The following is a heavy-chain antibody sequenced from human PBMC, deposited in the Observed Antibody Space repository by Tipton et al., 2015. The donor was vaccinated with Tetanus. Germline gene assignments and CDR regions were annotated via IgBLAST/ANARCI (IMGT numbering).Heavy chain of an antibody. V-gene: IGHV3-48*03. D-gene: IGHD2-15*01. CDR1: GFIFSDYE. J-gene: IGHJ6*02. Sequence: SLSLSCAASGFIFSDYEMVWVRQAPGKGVTWVSFINHNGNTIFYGDSVRGRFTISRYNANNSLYLQMNSMTDEVTAIYYCARRKDLDAWGE. CDR2: INHNGNTI. CDR3: ARRKDLDA.